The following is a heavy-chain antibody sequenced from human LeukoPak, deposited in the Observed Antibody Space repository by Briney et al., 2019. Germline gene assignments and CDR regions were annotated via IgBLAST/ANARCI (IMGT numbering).Heavy chain of an antibody. Sequence: SETLSLTCTVSGGPISSYYWSWIRRPPGKGLEWIGYIYYSGSTNYNPSLKSRVTISVDTSKNQFSLKLSSVTAADTAVYYCARQTYYYDSSGYYPFDYWGQGTLVTVSP. D-gene: IGHD3-22*01. CDR1: GGPISSYY. J-gene: IGHJ4*02. CDR3: ARQTYYYDSSGYYPFDY. V-gene: IGHV4-59*01. CDR2: IYYSGST.